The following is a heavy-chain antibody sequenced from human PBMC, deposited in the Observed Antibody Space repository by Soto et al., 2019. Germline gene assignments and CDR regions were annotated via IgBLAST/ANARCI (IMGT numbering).Heavy chain of an antibody. CDR3: ASALIAAAGTTTDY. Sequence: AASVKVSCKVSGYTFTSYGISWVRQAPGQGLEWMGWISAYNGNTNYAQKLQGRVTMTTDTSTSTAYMELRSLRSDDTAVYYCASALIAAAGTTTDYWGQGTLVTVSS. V-gene: IGHV1-18*01. D-gene: IGHD6-13*01. J-gene: IGHJ4*02. CDR1: GYTFTSYG. CDR2: ISAYNGNT.